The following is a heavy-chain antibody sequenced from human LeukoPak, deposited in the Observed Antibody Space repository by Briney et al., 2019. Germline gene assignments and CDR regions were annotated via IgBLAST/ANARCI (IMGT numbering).Heavy chain of an antibody. CDR2: IYHSGST. CDR1: GGSISSGGYS. J-gene: IGHJ4*02. V-gene: IGHV4-30-2*01. Sequence: SETLSLTCAVSGGSISSGGYSWSWIRQPPGTGLEWIGYIYHSGSTYYNPSLKSRVTISVDRSKNQFSLKLSSVTAADTAVYYCTRGVPIVVVPAATPYYFDYWGQGTLVTVSS. D-gene: IGHD2-2*01. CDR3: TRGVPIVVVPAATPYYFDY.